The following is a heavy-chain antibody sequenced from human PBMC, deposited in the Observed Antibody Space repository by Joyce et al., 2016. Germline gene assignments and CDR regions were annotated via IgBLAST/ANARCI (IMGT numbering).Heavy chain of an antibody. CDR3: AKDRTSARFLGFFDY. Sequence: QVQLVGSGGGVVKPGRSLRLSCAASGFTFSIFGMHGVRQAPGKGLEWVDFISYDESNKYYADSVKGRFTISRDSVKNTLYLQMNSLRPEDTAVYYCAKDRTSARFLGFFDYWGQGTLVTVSS. J-gene: IGHJ4*02. D-gene: IGHD3-3*01. CDR1: GFTFSIFG. CDR2: ISYDESNK. V-gene: IGHV3-30*18.